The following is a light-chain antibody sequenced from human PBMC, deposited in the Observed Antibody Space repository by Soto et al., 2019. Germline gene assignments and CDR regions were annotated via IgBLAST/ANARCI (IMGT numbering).Light chain of an antibody. V-gene: IGKV1-33*01. CDR3: QQYDSLPRT. Sequence: DIQMTQSPSSLSASVGDRVTITCQASQDISNSLNWYQQKPGKAPKLLIYDASNLETGVPSRFSGSGSGTDFTFTISSLHPEDIVTYYCQQYDSLPRTFGQGTKLEIK. CDR2: DAS. J-gene: IGKJ2*01. CDR1: QDISNS.